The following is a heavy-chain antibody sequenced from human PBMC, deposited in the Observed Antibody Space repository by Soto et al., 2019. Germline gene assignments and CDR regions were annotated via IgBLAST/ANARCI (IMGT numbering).Heavy chain of an antibody. CDR3: ATTTGYSYYYCGMGV. CDR2: ISAYNGDT. V-gene: IGHV1-18*01. J-gene: IGHJ6*02. D-gene: IGHD3-9*01. CDR1: GYHLTSYG. Sequence: QVQLVQSGAEVKKPGASVKVSCKASGYHLTSYGISWVRQAPGQGLEWMGWISAYNGDTNYAQKFQGRGTLTTDTSTSTAYIELRSLRSDDTAVYYCATTTGYSYYYCGMGVWGQGTTVTVSS.